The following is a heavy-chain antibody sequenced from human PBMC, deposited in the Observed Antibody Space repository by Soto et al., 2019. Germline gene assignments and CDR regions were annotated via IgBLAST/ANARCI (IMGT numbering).Heavy chain of an antibody. CDR2: ISYDGSNK. CDR1: GFTFSSYG. Sequence: PGGSLRLSCAASGFTFSSYGMHWVRQAPGKGLEWVAVISYDGSNKYYADSVKGRFTISRDNSKNTLYLQMNSLRAEDTAVYYCAKGINWNWGQGTLVTVSS. J-gene: IGHJ4*02. V-gene: IGHV3-30*18. D-gene: IGHD1-1*01. CDR3: AKGINWN.